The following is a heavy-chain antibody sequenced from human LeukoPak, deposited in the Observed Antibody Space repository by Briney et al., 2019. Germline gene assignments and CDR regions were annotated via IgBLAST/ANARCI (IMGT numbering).Heavy chain of an antibody. V-gene: IGHV3-21*01. CDR3: ARDLFGDGYNYGGTDY. CDR2: ISSSSSYI. D-gene: IGHD5-12*01. Sequence: GGSLRLSCAASGFTFSSYSMNWVRQAPGKGLEWVSSISSSSSYIYCADSVKGRFTISRDNAKNSLYLQMNSLRAEDTAVYYCARDLFGDGYNYGGTDYWGQGTLVTVSS. CDR1: GFTFSSYS. J-gene: IGHJ4*02.